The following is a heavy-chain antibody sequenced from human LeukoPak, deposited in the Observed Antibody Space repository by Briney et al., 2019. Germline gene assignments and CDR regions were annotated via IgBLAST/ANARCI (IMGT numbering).Heavy chain of an antibody. CDR1: GFTFSSFA. CDR3: AKDRSCSGSSCNVGS. D-gene: IGHD2-2*01. J-gene: IGHJ3*01. CDR2: VSGSGGST. V-gene: IGHV3-23*01. Sequence: GGSLRLSCAASGFTFSSFAMSWVRQAPGKGLEWVSAVSGSGGSTYYADSVKGRFTISRHNSKHTLFLQMNSLRAEDTAVYYCAKDRSCSGSSCNVGSWGQGTMVTVSS.